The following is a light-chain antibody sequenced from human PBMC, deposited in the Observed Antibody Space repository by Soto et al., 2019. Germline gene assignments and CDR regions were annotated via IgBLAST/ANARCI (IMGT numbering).Light chain of an antibody. CDR2: EVS. CDR1: SSDVGGYTY. J-gene: IGLJ2*01. CDR3: SSYTSSSTVV. Sequence: QSALTQPASVSGSPGQSITISCTGTSSDVGGYTYVSWYQQHPGKAPKLMIYEVSTRPSGVSNRFSGSKSGNTASLTISGVQAEDEADYYCSSYTSSSTVVFGGGTKLTVL. V-gene: IGLV2-14*01.